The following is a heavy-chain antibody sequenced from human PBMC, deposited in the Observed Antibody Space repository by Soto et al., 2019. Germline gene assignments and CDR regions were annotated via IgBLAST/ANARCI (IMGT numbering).Heavy chain of an antibody. D-gene: IGHD1-26*01. CDR2: ISPDGSKQ. V-gene: IGHV3-30*18. Sequence: QVQLVESGGDVVQPGRSLRLSCAASGFMFNSHVMHWVRQAPGKGLEWVARISPDGSKQYYADSVKGRLSVSRDNSKKTLALQMTSLRTEDTAVYYCVKDLSGSWTFDYWGQGALVTVSS. J-gene: IGHJ4*02. CDR3: VKDLSGSWTFDY. CDR1: GFMFNSHV.